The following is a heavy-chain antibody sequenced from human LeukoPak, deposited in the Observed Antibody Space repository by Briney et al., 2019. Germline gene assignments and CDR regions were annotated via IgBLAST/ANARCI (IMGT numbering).Heavy chain of an antibody. D-gene: IGHD3-22*01. CDR3: ARAVGLVKPQSKTYYYDSSGYYPDY. J-gene: IGHJ4*02. Sequence: GGSLRLSCAASGFTFSSYGMHWVRQAPGKGLEWVAVIWYDGSNKYYADSVKGRFTISRDNSKNTLYLQMNSLRAEDTAVYYCARAVGLVKPQSKTYYYDSSGYYPDYWGQGTLVTVSS. CDR2: IWYDGSNK. V-gene: IGHV3-33*01. CDR1: GFTFSSYG.